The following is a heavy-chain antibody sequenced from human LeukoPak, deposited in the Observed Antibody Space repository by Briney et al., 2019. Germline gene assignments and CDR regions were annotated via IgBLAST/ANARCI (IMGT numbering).Heavy chain of an antibody. CDR3: ARSKGSGSYYNYYYYYYMDV. Sequence: PSETLSLTCTVSGGSISSYYWSWIRQPAGKGLEWIGRIYTSGSTNYNPSLKSRVTISVDTSKNQFSLKLSSVTAADTAVYYCARSKGSGSYYNYYYYYYMDVWGKGTTVTISS. CDR2: IYTSGST. V-gene: IGHV4-4*07. J-gene: IGHJ6*03. CDR1: GGSISSYY. D-gene: IGHD3-10*01.